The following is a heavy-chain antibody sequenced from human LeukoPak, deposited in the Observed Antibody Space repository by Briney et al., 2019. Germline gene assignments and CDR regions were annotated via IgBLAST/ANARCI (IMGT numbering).Heavy chain of an antibody. J-gene: IGHJ3*02. V-gene: IGHV1-18*01. CDR1: DYTFSSYG. D-gene: IGHD3-22*01. CDR3: ARGRYYDSGGYDDSFDI. CDR2: ISGYNGNT. Sequence: ASVKVSCKASDYTFSSYGISWVRQAPGQGLEWMGWISGYNGNTKYAQNLQGRVTMTTDTSTTTAYMELRSLRSDDTAVYYCARGRYYDSGGYDDSFDIWGQGTAVTVSS.